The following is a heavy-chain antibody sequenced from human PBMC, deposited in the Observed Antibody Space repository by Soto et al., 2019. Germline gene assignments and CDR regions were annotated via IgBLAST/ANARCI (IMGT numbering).Heavy chain of an antibody. V-gene: IGHV4-31*11. CDR1: GGSINSGGYY. J-gene: IGHJ3*02. CDR2: IYYSGST. CDR3: ARDVVVTAIRPGAFDI. D-gene: IGHD2-21*02. Sequence: QVQLQESGPGLVKPSQTLSLTCAVSGGSINSGGYYWNWIRQHPVKGLEWIGYIYYSGSTYYTPSLXGXVXIXXDTSKNQFSLKLSSVTAADTAVYYCARDVVVTAIRPGAFDIWGQGTLVTVSS.